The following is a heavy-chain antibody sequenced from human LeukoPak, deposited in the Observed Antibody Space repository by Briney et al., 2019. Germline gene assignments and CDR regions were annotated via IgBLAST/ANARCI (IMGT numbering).Heavy chain of an antibody. V-gene: IGHV3-7*01. CDR3: TRLYCSSTSCYLYY. J-gene: IGHJ4*02. D-gene: IGHD2-2*01. Sequence: PGGSLRLSCEVSGFTFSSYWMNWVRQAPGKGLEWVANIKQDGSDKYYVDSVKGRFTISRDNAKNSLYLQMNSLRAEDTAVYYCTRLYCSSTSCYLYYWGQGTLVTVSS. CDR2: IKQDGSDK. CDR1: GFTFSSYW.